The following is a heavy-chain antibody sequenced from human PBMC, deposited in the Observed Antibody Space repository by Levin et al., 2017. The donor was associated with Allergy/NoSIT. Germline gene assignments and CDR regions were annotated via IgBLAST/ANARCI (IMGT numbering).Heavy chain of an antibody. V-gene: IGHV4-59*08. CDR1: GGSISSYY. CDR2: VFYSGST. D-gene: IGHD3-10*01. CDR3: ARLYGSGSFDY. Sequence: SETLSLTCTVSGGSISSYYWSWIRQPPGKGLEWIAYVFYSGSTNYNPSLKSRVTTSVDTSKSQFSLRLSSVTAADTAVYYCARLYGSGSFDYWGQGNLVTVSS. J-gene: IGHJ4*02.